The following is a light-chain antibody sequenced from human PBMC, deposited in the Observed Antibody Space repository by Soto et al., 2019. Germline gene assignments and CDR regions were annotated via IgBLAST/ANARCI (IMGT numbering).Light chain of an antibody. CDR3: QHYNSYSPWT. V-gene: IGKV1-5*01. CDR2: DAS. Sequence: DIQMTQSPSTLSASVGDRVTITYRASQSISSWLAWYQQKPGKAPKLLIYDASSLESGVPSRFSGSGSMTEFTLTISSLQPDDFATYYCQHYNSYSPWTFGQGTKVEIK. J-gene: IGKJ1*01. CDR1: QSISSW.